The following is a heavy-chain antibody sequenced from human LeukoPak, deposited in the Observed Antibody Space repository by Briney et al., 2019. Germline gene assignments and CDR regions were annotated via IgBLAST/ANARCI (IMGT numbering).Heavy chain of an antibody. J-gene: IGHJ4*02. CDR3: ARDGGWFRGYFDY. Sequence: SETLSLTCAVYGGSFSGYYWRWLGQPPGKGLEWMGEINHSGSTNYNPSLKSRVTISVDTSKSKFSLKLSSVTAADTAVYYCARDGGWFRGYFDYWGQGTLVTVSS. CDR1: GGSFSGYY. D-gene: IGHD3-10*01. V-gene: IGHV4-34*01. CDR2: INHSGST.